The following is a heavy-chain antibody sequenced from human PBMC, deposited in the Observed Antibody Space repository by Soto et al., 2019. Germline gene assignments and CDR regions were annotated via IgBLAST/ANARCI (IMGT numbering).Heavy chain of an antibody. CDR3: ARVRRDGSGFPDL. D-gene: IGHD3-22*01. J-gene: IGHJ5*02. V-gene: IGHV4-31*03. CDR1: GGSLSNPGYH. Sequence: QVRLQESGPGLVKPSQTLSLTCTVSGGSLSNPGYHWSWIRQLPGKALEWIGYIHYTGTTYYNPSLQSRVVMSIDTSQNHFSLNLTSATAADTAIYHCARVRRDGSGFPDLWGQGTLPTVSS. CDR2: IHYTGTT.